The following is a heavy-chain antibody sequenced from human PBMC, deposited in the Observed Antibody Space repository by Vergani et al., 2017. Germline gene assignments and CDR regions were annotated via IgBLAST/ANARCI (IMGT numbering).Heavy chain of an antibody. CDR2: IDPSDSYT. CDR3: ARRYSSRSGNEGFPFDP. D-gene: IGHD6-13*01. CDR1: GYSFTSYW. V-gene: IGHV5-10-1*01. J-gene: IGHJ5*02. Sequence: EVQLVQSGAEVKKPGESLRISCKGSGYSFTSYWISWVRQMPXKGLEWMGRIDPSDSYTNYSPSFQGHVTISADKSISTAYLQWSSLKASDTAMYYCARRYSSRSGNEGFPFDPWGQGTLVTVSS.